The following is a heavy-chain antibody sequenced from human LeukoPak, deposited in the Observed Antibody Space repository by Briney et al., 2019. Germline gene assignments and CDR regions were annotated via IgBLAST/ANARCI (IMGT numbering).Heavy chain of an antibody. CDR3: TTDVLYCSSTSCYNWFDP. CDR1: GFTFSNAW. V-gene: IGHV3-15*01. Sequence: GGSLRLSCAASGFTFSNAWMSWVRQAPGKGLEWVGRIKSKTDGGTTDYAAPVKGRFTISRDDSKNTLYLQMNSLKTEDTAVYYCTTDVLYCSSTSCYNWFDPWGQETLVTVSS. D-gene: IGHD2-2*01. CDR2: IKSKTDGGTT. J-gene: IGHJ5*02.